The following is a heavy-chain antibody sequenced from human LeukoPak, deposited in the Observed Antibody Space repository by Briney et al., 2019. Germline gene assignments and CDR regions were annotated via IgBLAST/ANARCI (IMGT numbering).Heavy chain of an antibody. CDR2: ISAYNGNT. Sequence: ASVKVSCKASGYTFTSYGISWVRQAPGQGLEWMGWISAYNGNTNYAQKLQGRVTVTTDTSTSTAYMELRSLRSDDTAVYYCARSPRYYDSSGYYSTSLTSRRYYFDYWGQGTLVTVSS. CDR1: GYTFTSYG. V-gene: IGHV1-18*01. D-gene: IGHD3-22*01. J-gene: IGHJ4*02. CDR3: ARSPRYYDSSGYYSTSLTSRRYYFDY.